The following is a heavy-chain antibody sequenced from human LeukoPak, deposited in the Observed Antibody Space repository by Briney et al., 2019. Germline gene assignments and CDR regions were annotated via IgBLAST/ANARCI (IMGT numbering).Heavy chain of an antibody. CDR2: ISSSGSAI. D-gene: IGHD2-15*01. J-gene: IGHJ4*02. V-gene: IGHV3-48*01. CDR3: VRVKGSYFDY. Sequence: GGSLRLSCAASGFPLSSYSINWVRQAAGKGLEWVSYISSSGSAIYYVDSVKGRFTVSRDNAKNSLFLQMNSPRAEDTAVYYCVRVKGSYFDYWGQGALVTVSS. CDR1: GFPLSSYS.